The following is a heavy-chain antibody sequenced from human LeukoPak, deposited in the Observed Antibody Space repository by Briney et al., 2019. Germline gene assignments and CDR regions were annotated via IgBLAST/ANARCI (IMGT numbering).Heavy chain of an antibody. CDR3: ARDRNRGAVAGRGWFDP. CDR1: GGSISSYY. J-gene: IGHJ5*02. CDR2: IYYSGST. Sequence: PSETLSLTCTVSGGSISSYYWSWIRQPPGKGLEWIGYIYYSGSTNYNPSLKSRVTISVDTSKNQFSLKLTSVTAADTAVYYCARDRNRGAVAGRGWFDPRGQGTLVTVSS. D-gene: IGHD6-19*01. V-gene: IGHV4-59*01.